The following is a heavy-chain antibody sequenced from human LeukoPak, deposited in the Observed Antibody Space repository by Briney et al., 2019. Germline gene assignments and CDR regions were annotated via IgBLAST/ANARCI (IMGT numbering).Heavy chain of an antibody. V-gene: IGHV4-4*07. J-gene: IGHJ4*02. CDR1: GGSIGSYY. Sequence: SETLSLTCTVSGGSIGSYYWSWIRQPAGKGLEWIGRIYTSGSTNYNPSLKSRVTMSVDTPKNQFSLKLSSVTAANTAVYYCARDSDYGDLDYWGQGTLVTVSS. CDR2: IYTSGST. D-gene: IGHD4-17*01. CDR3: ARDSDYGDLDY.